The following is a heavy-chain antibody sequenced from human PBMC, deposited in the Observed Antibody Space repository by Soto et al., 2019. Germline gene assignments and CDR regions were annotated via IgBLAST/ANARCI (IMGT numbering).Heavy chain of an antibody. CDR2: IGTAGDT. Sequence: EVQLVESGGGLVQPGGSLRLSCAASGFTFSSYAMHWVRQVTGKGLEWVSSIGTAGDTYYPGSVKGRFTISRENAKNSLYLQMNSLRAGDTAVYYCARVGRLRFFDYWGQGTLVTVSS. CDR3: ARVGRLRFFDY. CDR1: GFTFSSYA. V-gene: IGHV3-13*04. J-gene: IGHJ4*02. D-gene: IGHD5-12*01.